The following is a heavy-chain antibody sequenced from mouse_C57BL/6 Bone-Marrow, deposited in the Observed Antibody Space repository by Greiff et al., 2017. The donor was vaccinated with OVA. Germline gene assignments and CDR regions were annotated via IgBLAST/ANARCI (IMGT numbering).Heavy chain of an antibody. D-gene: IGHD1-1*01. J-gene: IGHJ3*01. Sequence: VKLLESGAELVMPGASVKLSCKASGYTFTSYWMHWVKQRPGQGLEWIGEIDPSDSYTNYNQKFKGKSTLTVDKSSSTAYMQLSSLTSEDSAVYYCARSGSSSFAYWGQGTLVTVSA. V-gene: IGHV1-69*01. CDR3: ARSGSSSFAY. CDR2: IDPSDSYT. CDR1: GYTFTSYW.